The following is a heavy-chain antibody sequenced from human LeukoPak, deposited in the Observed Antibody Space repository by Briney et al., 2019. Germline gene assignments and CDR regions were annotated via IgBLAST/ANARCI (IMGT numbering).Heavy chain of an antibody. Sequence: PGGSLRLSCAASGFTFSSYAMSWVRQAPGKGLEWVSAISGSGGSTYYADSVKSRFTISRDNSKNTLYLQINSLRAEDTAVYYCAKGTYYDFWSGYYEWGQGTLVTVSS. CDR2: ISGSGGST. V-gene: IGHV3-23*01. D-gene: IGHD3-3*01. CDR3: AKGTYYDFWSGYYE. J-gene: IGHJ4*02. CDR1: GFTFSSYA.